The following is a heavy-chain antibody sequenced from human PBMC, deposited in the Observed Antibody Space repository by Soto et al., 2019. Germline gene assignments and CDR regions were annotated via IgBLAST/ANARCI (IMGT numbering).Heavy chain of an antibody. V-gene: IGHV4-4*02. Sequence: QVQLQESGPGLVKPSGTLSLTCAVSGGSISSSNWWSWVRQPPGKGLEWIGEIYHSGSTNYNPSLKSPFTISVDTSTNQFSLKLSSVTAADTAVYYSARAEEYDYGADSFDYWGQGTLVTVSS. CDR1: GGSISSSNW. D-gene: IGHD4-17*01. J-gene: IGHJ4*02. CDR3: ARAEEYDYGADSFDY. CDR2: IYHSGST.